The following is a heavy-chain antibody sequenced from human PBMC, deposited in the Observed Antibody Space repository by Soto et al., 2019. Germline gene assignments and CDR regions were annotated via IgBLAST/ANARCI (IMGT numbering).Heavy chain of an antibody. D-gene: IGHD3-22*01. CDR1: GGTFSSYA. Sequence: SVKVSCKASGGTFSSYAISWVRQAPGQGLEWMGGIIPIFGTANYAQKFQGRVTITADESTSTAYMELSSLRSEDTAVYYCARDEDDSSGYYRNYYYYGMDVWGQGTTVTVSS. CDR3: ARDEDDSSGYYRNYYYYGMDV. CDR2: IIPIFGTA. J-gene: IGHJ6*02. V-gene: IGHV1-69*13.